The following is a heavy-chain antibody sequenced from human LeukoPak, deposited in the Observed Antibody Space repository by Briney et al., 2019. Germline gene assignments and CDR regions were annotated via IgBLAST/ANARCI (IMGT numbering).Heavy chain of an antibody. CDR3: ARGFSSGWYGAFDI. D-gene: IGHD6-19*01. V-gene: IGHV1-2*02. CDR1: GYTFTGYY. J-gene: IGHJ3*02. CDR2: INPNSGGT. Sequence: ASVKVSCKASGYTFTGYYMHWVRQAPGQGLEWMGWINPNSGGTNYAQKFQGRVTVTRDTSISTAYMELSRLRSDDTAVYYCARGFSSGWYGAFDIWGQGTMVTVSS.